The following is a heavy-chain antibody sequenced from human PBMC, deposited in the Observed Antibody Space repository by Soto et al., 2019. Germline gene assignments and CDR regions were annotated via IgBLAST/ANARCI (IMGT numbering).Heavy chain of an antibody. CDR1: GFTVSSNY. Sequence: GGSLRLSCAASGFTVSSNYMSWVRQAPGKGLEWVSVIYSGGSTYYADSVKGRFTISRDNSKNTLYLQMNSLRAEDTAVYYCARAPNWDWYFDLWGRGTLVTVSS. D-gene: IGHD7-27*01. V-gene: IGHV3-66*01. CDR3: ARAPNWDWYFDL. J-gene: IGHJ2*01. CDR2: IYSGGST.